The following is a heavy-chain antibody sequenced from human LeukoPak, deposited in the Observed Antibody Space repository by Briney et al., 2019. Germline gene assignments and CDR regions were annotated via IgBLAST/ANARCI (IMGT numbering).Heavy chain of an antibody. D-gene: IGHD3-16*01. CDR3: ARDYERVYYYYYGMVV. V-gene: IGHV4-38-2*02. J-gene: IGHJ6*04. CDR2: IYHSGST. CDR1: GYSISSGYY. Sequence: SETLSLTCAVSGYSISSGYYWGWVRQPPGKGLEWIGSIYHSGSTYYNPSLKSRVTISVDTSKNQFSLKLSSVTAADTAAYYCARDYERVYYYYYGMVVWGKGTTVTVSS.